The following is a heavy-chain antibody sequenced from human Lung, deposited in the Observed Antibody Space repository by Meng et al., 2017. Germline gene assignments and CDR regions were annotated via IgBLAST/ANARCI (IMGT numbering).Heavy chain of an antibody. J-gene: IGHJ4*02. V-gene: IGHV4-4*02. CDR1: GGSITSSTW. CDR3: ARFDISSSGRGDY. CDR2: IFHSGSN. D-gene: IGHD1-26*01. Sequence: QLQGSGPGQVKPSGTLSLTCAVAGGSITSSTWWSWVRQTPGKGLEWFGEIFHSGSNNYNPPLESRVTLSADKSKNQFSLKVYSVTAADTATYYCARFDISSSGRGDYWGQGILVTVSS.